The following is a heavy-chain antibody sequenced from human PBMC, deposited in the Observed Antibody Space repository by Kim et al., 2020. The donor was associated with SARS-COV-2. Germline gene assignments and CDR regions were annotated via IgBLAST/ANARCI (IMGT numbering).Heavy chain of an antibody. Sequence: ASVKVSCKASGYTFTSYYMHWVRQAPGQGLEWMGIINPSGGSTSYAQKFQCRVTMTRDTSTSTVYMELSSLRSEDTAVYYCARDPITMVQGVIITTPNYYGMDVWGQGTTVTVSS. CDR1: GYTFTSYY. D-gene: IGHD3-10*01. V-gene: IGHV1-46*01. J-gene: IGHJ6*02. CDR2: INPSGGST. CDR3: ARDPITMVQGVIITTPNYYGMDV.